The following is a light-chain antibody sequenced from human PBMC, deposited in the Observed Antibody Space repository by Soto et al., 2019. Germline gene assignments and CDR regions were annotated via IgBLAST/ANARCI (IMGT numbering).Light chain of an antibody. CDR2: GNS. V-gene: IGLV1-40*01. CDR1: SFNIGAGYD. CDR3: QSYDSSLSGVV. Sequence: QSVLTQPPSVSGAPGQRVTISCTGSSFNIGAGYDVHWYQQLPGTAPKLLIYGNSNRPSGVPDRFSGSKSGTSASLAITGLQAEDEADCYCQSYDSSLSGVVFGGGTKVTVL. J-gene: IGLJ2*01.